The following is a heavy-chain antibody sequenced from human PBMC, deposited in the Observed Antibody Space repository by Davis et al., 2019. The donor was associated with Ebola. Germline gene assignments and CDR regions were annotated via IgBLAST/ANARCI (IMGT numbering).Heavy chain of an antibody. CDR3: AKVGSCVGASCYIDY. V-gene: IGHV3-23*01. CDR2: ISGSGSST. D-gene: IGHD2-2*02. Sequence: PGGSLRLSCAASGFSFSNFGINWVRQAPGKGLEWVSVISGSGSSTNYADSVKGRFTISRDNSINTVYVQMNNLRAEDTAVYYCAKVGSCVGASCYIDYWGQGTLVTVSS. CDR1: GFSFSNFG. J-gene: IGHJ4*02.